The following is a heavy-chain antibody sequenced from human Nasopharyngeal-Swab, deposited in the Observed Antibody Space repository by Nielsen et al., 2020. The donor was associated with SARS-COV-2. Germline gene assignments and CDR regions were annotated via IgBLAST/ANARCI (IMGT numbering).Heavy chain of an antibody. CDR1: GFTFDDYA. Sequence: SLKISCAASGFTFDDYAMHWVRQAPGKGLEWVSGISWNSGSIGYADSVKGRFTISRGNAKNSLYLQMNSLRAEDTALYYCAKDHGYYYGMDVWGQGTTVTVSS. J-gene: IGHJ6*02. CDR3: AKDHGYYYGMDV. V-gene: IGHV3-9*01. CDR2: ISWNSGSI.